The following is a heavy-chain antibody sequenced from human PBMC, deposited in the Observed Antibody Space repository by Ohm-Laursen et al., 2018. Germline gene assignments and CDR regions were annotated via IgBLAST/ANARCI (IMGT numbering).Heavy chain of an antibody. CDR2: IHYSGNT. D-gene: IGHD3-10*01. V-gene: IGHV4-59*08. CDR1: GGSISSYY. CDR3: ARQRSGSTGMDV. Sequence: ETLSLTCTVSGGSISSYYWSWIRQPPGKGLEWIGYIHYSGNTNYNPSLKSRVTISVDTSKTQFSLKLSSVTAADTAVYYCARQRSGSTGMDVWGQGTTVIVSS. J-gene: IGHJ6*02.